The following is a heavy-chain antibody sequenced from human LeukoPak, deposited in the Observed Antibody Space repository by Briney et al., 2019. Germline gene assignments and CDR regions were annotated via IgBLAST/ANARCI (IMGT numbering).Heavy chain of an antibody. CDR2: IKQDGSEK. D-gene: IGHD6-13*01. J-gene: IGHJ4*02. Sequence: GGSLRLSCAASGFTFSSYWMSWVRQAPGKGLEWVANIKQDGSEKYYVDSVKGRFTISRDNAKNSLYLQMNSLRAEDTAVYYCARDTAYSSWYYFDYWGQGTQVTVSS. V-gene: IGHV3-7*01. CDR1: GFTFSSYW. CDR3: ARDTAYSSWYYFDY.